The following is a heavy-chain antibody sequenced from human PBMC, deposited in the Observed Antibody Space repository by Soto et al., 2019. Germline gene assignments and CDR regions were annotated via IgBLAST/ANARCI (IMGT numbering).Heavy chain of an antibody. CDR1: GFTFNNYA. J-gene: IGHJ1*01. CDR3: AKGSVXXXXXXXX. CDR2: ISSSGYST. V-gene: IGHV3-23*01. D-gene: IGHD2-21*01. Sequence: EVQLLESGGDLVQPGVSRRLSCAASGFTFNNYAMSWVRQAPGKGLEWVSAISSSGYSTYYADSVKGRFTISRDNSKXXXXXQMNXXXXXXXXXXYCAKGSVXXXXXXXXWGQ.